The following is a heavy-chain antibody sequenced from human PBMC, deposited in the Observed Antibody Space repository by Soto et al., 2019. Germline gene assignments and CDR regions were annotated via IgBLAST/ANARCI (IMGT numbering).Heavy chain of an antibody. Sequence: QVQLQESSPGLVKPSETLSLTCTVSGGSISSYYWSWIRQPPGKGLEWIGYIYYSGSTNYNPSLKSRVTISVDTSKNQFSLKLSSVTAADTAVYYCARDSGYDYLYPYYYYYYMDVWGKGTTVTVSS. CDR2: IYYSGST. D-gene: IGHD5-12*01. V-gene: IGHV4-59*01. CDR3: ARDSGYDYLYPYYYYYYMDV. J-gene: IGHJ6*03. CDR1: GGSISSYY.